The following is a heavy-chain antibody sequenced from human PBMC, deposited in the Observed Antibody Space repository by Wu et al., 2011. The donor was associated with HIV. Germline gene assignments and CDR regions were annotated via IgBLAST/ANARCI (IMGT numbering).Heavy chain of an antibody. CDR2: ISHNSQT. D-gene: IGHD3-22*01. V-gene: IGHV1-18*01. CDR1: GGTFISYA. Sequence: PGSSVKVSCKASGGTFISYAISWVRQAPGQGLEWIAWISHNSQTNYAQKFQGRVTMTTDTSTSTAYMELRSLRSDDTAVYYCAREGGFYRSDYWGQGTLVTVSS. CDR3: AREGGFYRSDY. J-gene: IGHJ4*02.